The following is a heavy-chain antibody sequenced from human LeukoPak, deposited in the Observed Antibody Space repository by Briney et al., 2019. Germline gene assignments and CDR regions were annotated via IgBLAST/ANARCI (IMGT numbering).Heavy chain of an antibody. J-gene: IGHJ4*02. D-gene: IGHD6-13*01. CDR1: GGSFSGYY. Sequence: SGTLSLTCAVYGGSFSGYYWSWIRQPPGKGLEWIGEINHSGSTNYNPSLKSRVTISVDTSKNQFSLKLSSVTAADTAVYYCARGLMAIAAAGTYPDYWGQGTLVTVSS. CDR3: ARGLMAIAAAGTYPDY. CDR2: INHSGST. V-gene: IGHV4-34*01.